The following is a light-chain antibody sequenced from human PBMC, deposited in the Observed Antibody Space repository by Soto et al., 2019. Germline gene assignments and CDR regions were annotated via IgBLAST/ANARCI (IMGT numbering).Light chain of an antibody. V-gene: IGLV2-14*01. Sequence: QSALTQPASVSGSPGQSITISCTGTSSDVGGYNYVSWYQQHPGKAPKLMIYEVSNRPSGVSNRFSGSKSGNTASLTISGFQAEDEADYYCSSYTSSNVVFGGGTKLTVL. J-gene: IGLJ2*01. CDR1: SSDVGGYNY. CDR3: SSYTSSNVV. CDR2: EVS.